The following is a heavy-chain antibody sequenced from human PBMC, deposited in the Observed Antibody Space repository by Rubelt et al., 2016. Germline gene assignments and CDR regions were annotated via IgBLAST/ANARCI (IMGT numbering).Heavy chain of an antibody. D-gene: IGHD2-15*01. CDR2: IDPSTSYT. Sequence: EVLLVQSGAEVKKPGESLRISCKGSGYSFTSYWISWVRQMPGKGLEWMGRIDPSTSYTKYSPSCQGHVTISADNDIDTAYLQWSSRKVSDTAIYYWARRFSFGGPYYKDLWGKGTTVIVSS. J-gene: IGHJ6*03. CDR3: ARRFSFGGPYYKDL. CDR1: GYSFTSYW. V-gene: IGHV5-10-1*01.